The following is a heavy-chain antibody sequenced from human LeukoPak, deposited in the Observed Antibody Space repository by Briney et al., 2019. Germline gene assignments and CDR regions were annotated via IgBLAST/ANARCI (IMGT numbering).Heavy chain of an antibody. CDR3: TTLPFLTGSLGYYYYGMDV. V-gene: IGHV3-72*01. CDR1: GFTFTDHY. Sequence: GGSLRLSCAPSGFTFTDHYMDWVRQAPGKGLDWVARIRNRPKSYTTEYAASVKGRFTISRDDSKNTLYLQMNSLKTEDTAVYYCTTLPFLTGSLGYYYYGMDVWGQGTTVTVSS. CDR2: IRNRPKSYTT. J-gene: IGHJ6*02. D-gene: IGHD3-9*01.